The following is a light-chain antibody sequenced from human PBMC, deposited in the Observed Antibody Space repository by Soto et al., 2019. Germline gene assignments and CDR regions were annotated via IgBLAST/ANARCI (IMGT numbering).Light chain of an antibody. Sequence: AIRMTQSPSSLSASIGDRVTITCRASQGISSYLAWYQQKPGKAPKLLIYAASTLQSGVPSRFSGSGSGTDFTLTISSLQPEDFATYYCQQTYSTPPTFGQGTKVDI. CDR1: QGISSY. J-gene: IGKJ1*01. CDR3: QQTYSTPPT. CDR2: AAS. V-gene: IGKV1-8*01.